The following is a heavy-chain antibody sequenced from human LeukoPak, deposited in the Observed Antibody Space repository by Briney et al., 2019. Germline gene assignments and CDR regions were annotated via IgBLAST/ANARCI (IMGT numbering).Heavy chain of an antibody. D-gene: IGHD1-1*01. CDR2: ISSSSSYI. V-gene: IGHV3-21*01. J-gene: IGHJ6*03. Sequence: PGGSLRLSCAASGFTFSSYGMHWVRQAPGKGLEWVSSISSSSSYIYYADSVKGRFTISRDNAKNSLYLQMNSLRAEDTAVYYCARVEVGYAGYYYYMDVWGKGTTVTVSS. CDR1: GFTFSSYG. CDR3: ARVEVGYAGYYYYMDV.